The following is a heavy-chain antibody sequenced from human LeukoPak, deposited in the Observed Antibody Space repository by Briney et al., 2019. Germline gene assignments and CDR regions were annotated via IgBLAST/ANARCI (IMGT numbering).Heavy chain of an antibody. CDR3: ARGVHYYDSSGYSGYYYYYYMDV. Sequence: PSETLSLTCTVSGGSISSYYWSWIRQPPGKGLEWIGYIYYSGSTNYNPSLKSRVTISVDTSKDQFFLKLSSVTAADTAVYYCARGVHYYDSSGYSGYYYYYYMDVWGKGTTVTVSS. V-gene: IGHV4-59*01. D-gene: IGHD3-22*01. CDR1: GGSISSYY. CDR2: IYYSGST. J-gene: IGHJ6*03.